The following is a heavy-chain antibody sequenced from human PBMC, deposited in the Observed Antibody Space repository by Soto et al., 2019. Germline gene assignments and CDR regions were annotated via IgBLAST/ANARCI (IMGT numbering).Heavy chain of an antibody. D-gene: IGHD4-17*01. CDR2: ISYDGSNK. V-gene: IGHV3-30-3*01. CDR3: AKDLLLTTITTVGD. CDR1: GFTFTAYA. J-gene: IGHJ4*02. Sequence: QVQLVESGGGVVQPGRSLRLSCAASGFTFTAYAMHWVRQAPDKGLEWVAVISYDGSNKHYADSVKGRFTISRDNSKNTLWLQMDSLRTEDTAVYYCAKDLLLTTITTVGDWGQGTLVTVSS.